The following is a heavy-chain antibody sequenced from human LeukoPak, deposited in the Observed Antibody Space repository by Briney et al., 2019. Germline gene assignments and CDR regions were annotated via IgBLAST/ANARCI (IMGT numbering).Heavy chain of an antibody. CDR2: ITRSSSAK. Sequence: GGSLRLSCVASGFTFSSYSMNWVRQAPGKGLEWVSYITRSSSAKFYADSVKGRFTISRDNAENLLYLQMNSLRAEDTAMYYCARGTIFGVDGMDVSGVWGQGTTVTVSS. V-gene: IGHV3-48*01. J-gene: IGHJ6*02. CDR3: ARGTIFGVDGMDVSGV. CDR1: GFTFSSYS. D-gene: IGHD3-3*01.